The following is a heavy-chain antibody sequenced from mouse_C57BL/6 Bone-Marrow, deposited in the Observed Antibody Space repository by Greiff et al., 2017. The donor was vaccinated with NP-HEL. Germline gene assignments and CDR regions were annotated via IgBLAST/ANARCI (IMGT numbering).Heavy chain of an antibody. J-gene: IGHJ2*01. CDR3: ARLYYYGSSYFDY. Sequence: VQLKQSGPELVKPGASVKISCKASGYSFTGYYMNWVKQSPEKSLEWIGEINPRTGGTTYNQKFKAKATLTVDKSSSTAYMQLKSLTSEDSAVYYCARLYYYGSSYFDYWGQGTTLTVSS. D-gene: IGHD1-1*01. V-gene: IGHV1-42*01. CDR2: INPRTGGT. CDR1: GYSFTGYY.